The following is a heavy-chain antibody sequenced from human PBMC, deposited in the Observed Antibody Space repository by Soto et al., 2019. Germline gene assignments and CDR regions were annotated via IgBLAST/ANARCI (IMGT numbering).Heavy chain of an antibody. CDR2: INTDGSST. Sequence: EVQLVESGGDLVQPGGSLRLSCAASGFTFSSYWMHWVRQAPGEGLVWVSRINTDGSSTSYADSVKGRFTISRDNAKNTLYLQMNSLRTEDTDMYYCARQASFDYWGRGTLVTVSS. CDR3: ARQASFDY. J-gene: IGHJ4*02. CDR1: GFTFSSYW. V-gene: IGHV3-74*01.